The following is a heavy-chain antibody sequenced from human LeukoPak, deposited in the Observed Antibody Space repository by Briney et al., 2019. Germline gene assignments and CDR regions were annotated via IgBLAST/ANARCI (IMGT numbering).Heavy chain of an antibody. V-gene: IGHV3-30-3*01. CDR1: GFTFSSYA. CDR3: AKEAPTYYYDSSGSEVGW. D-gene: IGHD3-22*01. Sequence: GGSLRLSCAASGFTFSSYAMHWVRQAPGKGLEWVAVISYDGSNKYYADSVKGRFTISRDNSKNTLYLQMNSLRAEDTAVYYCAKEAPTYYYDSSGSEVGWWGQGTLVTVSS. J-gene: IGHJ4*02. CDR2: ISYDGSNK.